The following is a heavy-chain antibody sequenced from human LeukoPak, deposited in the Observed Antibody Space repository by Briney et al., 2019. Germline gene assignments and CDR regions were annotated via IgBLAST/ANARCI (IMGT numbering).Heavy chain of an antibody. D-gene: IGHD7-27*01. V-gene: IGHV3-30*02. CDR2: IPHDGSNK. CDR1: GFTFSSFG. Sequence: GGSLRLSCLASGFTFSSFGMHWVRQAPGKGLEWVAFIPHDGSNKHYADSVSGRFTISRDNSKNTLYLQMNSLRAEDTAVYYCARHWGFYYYMDVWGKGTTVTVSS. CDR3: ARHWGFYYYMDV. J-gene: IGHJ6*03.